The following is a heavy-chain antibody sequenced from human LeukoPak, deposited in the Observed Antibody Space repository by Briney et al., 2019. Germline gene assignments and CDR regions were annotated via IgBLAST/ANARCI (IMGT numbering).Heavy chain of an antibody. V-gene: IGHV3-7*01. CDR1: GFTFSGYW. CDR2: IKQDESET. Sequence: GGSLRLSCAASGFTFSGYWMSWVRQAPGKGLEWVSNIKQDESETYYVDSMKGRFTISRDNAKNSLFLQMDSLRVEDTAVYFCAREVSHWFFDLW. CDR3: AREVSHWFFDL. J-gene: IGHJ2*01.